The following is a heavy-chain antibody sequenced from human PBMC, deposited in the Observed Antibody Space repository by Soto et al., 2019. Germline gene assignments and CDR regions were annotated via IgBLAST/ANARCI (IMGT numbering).Heavy chain of an antibody. CDR2: ISYDGSNK. CDR3: ARDRVDIVATIQLDY. CDR1: GFTFNNYA. V-gene: IGHV3-30-3*01. J-gene: IGHJ4*02. D-gene: IGHD5-12*01. Sequence: QVQLVESGGGVVQPGRSLRLSCAASGFTFNNYAMHWVRQAPGKGLEWVAVISYDGSNKYYADSVKGRFTISRDNSKNTLYLQMNSLRAEDTAVYYCARDRVDIVATIQLDYWGQGTLVTVSS.